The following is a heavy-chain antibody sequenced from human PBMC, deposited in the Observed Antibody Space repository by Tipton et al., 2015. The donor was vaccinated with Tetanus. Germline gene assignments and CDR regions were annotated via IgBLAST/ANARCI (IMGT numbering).Heavy chain of an antibody. Sequence: QLVQSGAEVKKPGASVKVSCKASGYTFTSYGISWVRQAPGQGLEWMGWISAYNGNTNSAQKLQCRVTMTTDTSRSTAYMELRSLRSDDTAVYYWARDRYDILTGYEYGMDVWGQGTTVTVSS. J-gene: IGHJ6*02. V-gene: IGHV1-18*01. CDR1: GYTFTSYG. D-gene: IGHD3-9*01. CDR3: ARDRYDILTGYEYGMDV. CDR2: ISAYNGNT.